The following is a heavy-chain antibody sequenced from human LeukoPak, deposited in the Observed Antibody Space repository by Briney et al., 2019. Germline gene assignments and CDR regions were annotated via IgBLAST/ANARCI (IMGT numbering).Heavy chain of an antibody. Sequence: ASVKASCKASGYTFTSFGVSWVRQAPGQGLEWMGWVSAYNGNIQYAQKLQGRVTMTTDISTSTAYMDLRSLRSDDTAVYYCVRDLGTPERMIFSDYWGQGTLVTVSS. CDR3: VRDLGTPERMIFSDY. CDR2: VSAYNGNI. V-gene: IGHV1-18*01. J-gene: IGHJ4*02. D-gene: IGHD1-14*01. CDR1: GYTFTSFG.